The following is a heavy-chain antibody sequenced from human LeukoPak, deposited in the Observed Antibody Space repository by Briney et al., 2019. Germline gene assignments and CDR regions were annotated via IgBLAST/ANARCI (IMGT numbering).Heavy chain of an antibody. CDR2: INAGNGNT. Sequence: ASVKVSCKASGYTFTSYAMHWVRQAPGQRLEWMGWINAGNGNTKYSQKFQGRVTITRDTSASTAYMELSSLRSEDTAVYYCARDLLGITIFGVDDAFDIWGQGTMVTVSS. CDR1: GYTFTSYA. CDR3: ARDLLGITIFGVDDAFDI. D-gene: IGHD3-3*01. V-gene: IGHV1-3*01. J-gene: IGHJ3*02.